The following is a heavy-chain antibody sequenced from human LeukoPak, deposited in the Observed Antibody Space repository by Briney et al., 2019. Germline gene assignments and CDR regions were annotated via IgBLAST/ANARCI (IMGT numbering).Heavy chain of an antibody. CDR3: ATGGYDFWSGYPHWFDP. D-gene: IGHD3-3*01. Sequence: SDTLSLTCTVSGGSISNYDRSWIRQPPGKGLEWIGYIYYSGSTNYNPSLTSRVSISVDTSKNQFSLKLSSVTAADTAVYYCATGGYDFWSGYPHWFDPWGQGTLVTVSS. V-gene: IGHV4-59*07. CDR1: GGSISNYD. CDR2: IYYSGST. J-gene: IGHJ5*02.